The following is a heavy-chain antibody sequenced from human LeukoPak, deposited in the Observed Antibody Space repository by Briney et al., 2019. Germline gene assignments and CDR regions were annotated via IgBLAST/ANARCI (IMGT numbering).Heavy chain of an antibody. Sequence: ASVKVSCKASGYTFTSYGISWVRQAPGQGLEWMGWISAYNGNTNYAQKLQGRVTMTTDTSTSTAYMELRSLRSDDTAVYYCARGGDILTGYYRTDYYYYGMDVWGKGTTVTVSS. D-gene: IGHD3-9*01. J-gene: IGHJ6*04. CDR1: GYTFTSYG. CDR3: ARGGDILTGYYRTDYYYYGMDV. CDR2: ISAYNGNT. V-gene: IGHV1-18*04.